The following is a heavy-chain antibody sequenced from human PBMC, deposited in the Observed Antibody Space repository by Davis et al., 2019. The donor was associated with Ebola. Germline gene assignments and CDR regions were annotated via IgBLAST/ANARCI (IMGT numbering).Heavy chain of an antibody. CDR1: GFTFNKLW. V-gene: IGHV3-74*01. J-gene: IGHJ3*01. D-gene: IGHD1-26*01. CDR3: ARALSGSRNVFDV. Sequence: GESLKISCAASGFTFNKLWMHWVRQAPGKGLVWVSRVNSDGSSTNYADSVKGRFTISRDNAKNTLYLQMNSLRVDDTAVYYCARALSGSRNVFDVWGQGTVVTVSS. CDR2: VNSDGSST.